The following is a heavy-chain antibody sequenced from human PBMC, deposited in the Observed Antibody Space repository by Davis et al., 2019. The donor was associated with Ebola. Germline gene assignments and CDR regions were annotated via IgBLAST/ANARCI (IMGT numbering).Heavy chain of an antibody. CDR2: IIQSGSS. CDR3: ARVTWGSNWYFDY. Sequence: SETLSLTCTVSGYSISSGYFWGWFRQPPGRGLEWIGSIIQSGSSHYNPSLESRVTISIDTPKNQFSRRVSSVTAADTAVYYCARVTWGSNWYFDYWGQGTLVTVSS. CDR1: GYSISSGYF. D-gene: IGHD6-13*01. V-gene: IGHV4-38-2*02. J-gene: IGHJ4*02.